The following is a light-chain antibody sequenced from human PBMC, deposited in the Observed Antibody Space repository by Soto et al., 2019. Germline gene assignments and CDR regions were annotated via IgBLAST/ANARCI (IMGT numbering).Light chain of an antibody. J-gene: IGKJ1*01. Sequence: AIQLTQSPSSLSASVGDRVTITCRASQAIRTALGWYQQKPGKVPKLLIYAASTLQSGVPSRFSGSGSGTYFTLTISSLQPEDFATYYCLLDFRYFWAFGQGTKVDIK. V-gene: IGKV1-6*01. CDR3: LLDFRYFWA. CDR1: QAIRTA. CDR2: AAS.